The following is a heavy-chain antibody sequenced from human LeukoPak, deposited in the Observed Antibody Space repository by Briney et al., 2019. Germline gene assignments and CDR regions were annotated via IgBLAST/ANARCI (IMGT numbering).Heavy chain of an antibody. CDR1: GYTFTSYY. D-gene: IGHD3-9*01. Sequence: EASVKVSCKASGYTFTSYYMHWMRQAPGQGLEWMGMINPSGGSTSYAQKFQGRVTMTRDTSTSTVYMELSSLRSEDTAVYYCASSPYDILTGYYRPPDYWGQGTLVTVSS. J-gene: IGHJ4*02. V-gene: IGHV1-46*01. CDR2: INPSGGST. CDR3: ASSPYDILTGYYRPPDY.